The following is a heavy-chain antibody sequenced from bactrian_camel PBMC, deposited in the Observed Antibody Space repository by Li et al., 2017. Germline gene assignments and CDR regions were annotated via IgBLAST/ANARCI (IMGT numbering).Heavy chain of an antibody. J-gene: IGHJ4*01. CDR1: GTFTVPLC. D-gene: IGHD1*01. Sequence: QVQLVESGGGSVQAGGSLRLSCVVTGTFTVPLCMGWYRQGPGQEREEIVRIPRNGLPRYGSSTQGRFTVSKDNAGKSLYLQMNSVQPSDAAMYYCVADRRDNYASYPDMVSWRYRGLGTQVTVS. CDR2: IPRNGLP. CDR3: VADRRDNYASYPDMVSWRY. V-gene: IGHV3S53*01.